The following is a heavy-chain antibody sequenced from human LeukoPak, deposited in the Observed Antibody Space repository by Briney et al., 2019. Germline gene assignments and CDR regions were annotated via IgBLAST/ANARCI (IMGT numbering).Heavy chain of an antibody. J-gene: IGHJ6*02. CDR3: ASTPGATNYYGMDV. D-gene: IGHD1-26*01. CDR1: GFTFSSYG. CDR2: IWYDGSNK. V-gene: IGHV3-33*08. Sequence: GGSLRLSCAASGFTFSSYGMHWVRQAPGKGLEWVAVIWYDGSNKYYADSVKGRFTISRDNSKNTLYLQMNSLRAEDTAVYYCASTPGATNYYGMDVWGQGTTVTVSS.